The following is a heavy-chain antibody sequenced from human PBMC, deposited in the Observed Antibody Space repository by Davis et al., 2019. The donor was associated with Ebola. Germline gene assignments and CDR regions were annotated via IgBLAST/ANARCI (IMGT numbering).Heavy chain of an antibody. CDR1: GYTFTSYG. CDR2: INPNSGGT. CDR3: ARVDFWSGYDKLFDY. V-gene: IGHV1-2*02. D-gene: IGHD3-3*01. Sequence: ASVKVSCKASGYTFTSYGISWVRQAPGQGLEWMGWINPNSGGTNYAQKFQGRVTMTRDTSISTAYMELSRLRSDDTAVYYCARVDFWSGYDKLFDYWGQGTLVTVSS. J-gene: IGHJ4*02.